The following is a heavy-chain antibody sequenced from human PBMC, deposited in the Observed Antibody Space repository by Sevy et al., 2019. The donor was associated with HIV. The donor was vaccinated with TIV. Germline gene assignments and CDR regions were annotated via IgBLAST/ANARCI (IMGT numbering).Heavy chain of an antibody. CDR1: GGSISSSSYY. V-gene: IGHV4-39*01. Sequence: SETLSLTCTVSGGSISSSSYYWGWIRQPPGKGLEWIGSIYYSGSTYYNPSIKSRVTISVDTSKNQFSLKLSSVTAADTAVYYCALISDIVVVPAAGNMDVWGQGTTVTVSS. CDR3: ALISDIVVVPAAGNMDV. CDR2: IYYSGST. D-gene: IGHD2-2*01. J-gene: IGHJ6*02.